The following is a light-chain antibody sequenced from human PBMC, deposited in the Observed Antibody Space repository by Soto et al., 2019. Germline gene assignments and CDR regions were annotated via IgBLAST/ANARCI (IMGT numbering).Light chain of an antibody. CDR3: MQGSHCPPIN. CDR2: KVS. CDR1: QSLVHSDGNTY. J-gene: IGKJ5*01. Sequence: DVVVTQSPLSLPVTLGQAASISCRSSQSLVHSDGNTYLSWFHQRTGQSPRRLIYKVSNRDSGVQERSGGSGSGTDFTLKIRRLEAEDVGVYYCMQGSHCPPINFGQGTRLEIK. V-gene: IGKV2-30*02.